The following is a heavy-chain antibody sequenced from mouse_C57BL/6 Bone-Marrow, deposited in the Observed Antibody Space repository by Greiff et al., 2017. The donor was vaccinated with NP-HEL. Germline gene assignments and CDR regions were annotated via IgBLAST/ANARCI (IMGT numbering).Heavy chain of an antibody. J-gene: IGHJ2*01. CDR2: IYPGDGDT. Sequence: QVQLQHSGPELVKPGASVKISCKASGYAFSSSWMNWVKQRPGKGLEWIGRIYPGDGDTNYNGKFKGKATLTADKSSSTAYMQLSSLTSEDSAVYFCARSIYDGYYFDYWGQGTTLTVSS. CDR3: ARSIYDGYYFDY. CDR1: GYAFSSSW. V-gene: IGHV1-82*01. D-gene: IGHD2-3*01.